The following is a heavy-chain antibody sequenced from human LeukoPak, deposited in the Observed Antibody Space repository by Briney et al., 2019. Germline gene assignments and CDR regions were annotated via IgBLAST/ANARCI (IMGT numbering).Heavy chain of an antibody. CDR3: ATYFYGEYGSYYFDY. V-gene: IGHV4-4*02. CDR2: IYHSGTT. CDR1: GAFITNSHW. J-gene: IGHJ4*02. D-gene: IGHD4-17*01. Sequence: SETLSLTCAVSGAFITNSHWWSWARQPPGKGLEWIGEIYHSGTTNYNPSLKSRVTMSVDKSKDQFSLKLSSVTAADTAVYYCATYFYGEYGSYYFDYWGQGTLVTVSS.